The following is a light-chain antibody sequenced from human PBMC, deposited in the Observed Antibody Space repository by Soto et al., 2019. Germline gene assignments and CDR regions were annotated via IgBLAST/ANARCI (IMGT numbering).Light chain of an antibody. CDR2: DNN. J-gene: IGLJ2*01. V-gene: IGLV1-51*01. Sequence: QSVLTQPPSVSAAPGQKVTISCSGSSSNIGNNYVSWYQQLPETAPKLLIYDNNKRPSGIPDRFSGSKSGTSATLGITGLQTGDEADYYCGTWDSSLSAMVFGGGTKVTVL. CDR1: SSNIGNNY. CDR3: GTWDSSLSAMV.